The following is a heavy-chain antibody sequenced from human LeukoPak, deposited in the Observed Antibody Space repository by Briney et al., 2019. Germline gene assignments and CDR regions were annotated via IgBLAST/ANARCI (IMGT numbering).Heavy chain of an antibody. CDR3: ARSVPMTTVTTFDFDY. Sequence: ASVKVSCKASGYTFTSYYMHWVRQAPGQGLEWMGIINPSGGSTSYAQKFQGRVTMTRDTSTSTVYMELSSLRSEDTAVYYCARSVPMTTVTTFDFDYWGQRTLVTVSS. D-gene: IGHD4-17*01. CDR2: INPSGGST. CDR1: GYTFTSYY. V-gene: IGHV1-46*03. J-gene: IGHJ4*02.